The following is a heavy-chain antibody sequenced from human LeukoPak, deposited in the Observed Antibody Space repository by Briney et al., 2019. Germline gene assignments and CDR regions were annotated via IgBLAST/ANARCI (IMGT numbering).Heavy chain of an antibody. Sequence: GGSLRLSCAASGFTFSSYGMHWVRQAPGKGLEWVAVISYDGSNKYYADSVKGRFTISRDNSKNTLYLQMNSLRAEDTAVYYCARGERITMIVVVIRPPDAFDIWGQGTMVTVSS. D-gene: IGHD3-22*01. CDR2: ISYDGSNK. CDR3: ARGERITMIVVVIRPPDAFDI. V-gene: IGHV3-30*03. J-gene: IGHJ3*02. CDR1: GFTFSSYG.